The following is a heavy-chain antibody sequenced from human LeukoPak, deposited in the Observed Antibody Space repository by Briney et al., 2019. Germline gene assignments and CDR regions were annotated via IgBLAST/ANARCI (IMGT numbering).Heavy chain of an antibody. CDR3: AKRGGYSGYDGPYYFDY. Sequence: GGSLRLSCAASGFTFSSYGMHWVRQAPGKGLEWVAVISYDGSNKYYADSVKGRFTISRDNSKNTLYLQMNSLRAEDTAVYYCAKRGGYSGYDGPYYFDYWGQGTLVTVSS. D-gene: IGHD5-12*01. CDR1: GFTFSSYG. V-gene: IGHV3-30*18. CDR2: ISYDGSNK. J-gene: IGHJ4*02.